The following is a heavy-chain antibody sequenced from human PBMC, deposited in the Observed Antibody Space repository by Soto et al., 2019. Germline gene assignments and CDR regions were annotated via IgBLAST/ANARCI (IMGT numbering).Heavy chain of an antibody. D-gene: IGHD6-19*01. J-gene: IGHJ3*02. Sequence: EVQLVESGGGLVQPGQSLRVSCAASGFSFSSYSMNWVRQAPGKGLEWISYISSSKTYIWYADSVKGRFTISRDNAKNSLSLQMNRLRDEDTAVDYCVRDSGWAFDIWGLGTMVTVSS. CDR1: GFSFSSYS. V-gene: IGHV3-48*02. CDR2: ISSSKTYI. CDR3: VRDSGWAFDI.